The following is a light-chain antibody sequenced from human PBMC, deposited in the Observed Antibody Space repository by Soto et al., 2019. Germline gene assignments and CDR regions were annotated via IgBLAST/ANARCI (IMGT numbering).Light chain of an antibody. Sequence: DIQMTQSPSSLSASVGDRVTITCRASQTIIRYLNWYQQESGKAPKLLISTASSLRSGVPSRFNGSRSGTDFTLTISSLQPEDFATYYCQQSYSTPWTFGQGTMVDIK. CDR1: QTIIRY. J-gene: IGKJ1*01. CDR3: QQSYSTPWT. V-gene: IGKV1-39*01. CDR2: TAS.